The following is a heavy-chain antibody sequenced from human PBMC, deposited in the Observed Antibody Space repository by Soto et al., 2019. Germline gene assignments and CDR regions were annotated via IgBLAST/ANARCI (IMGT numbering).Heavy chain of an antibody. CDR1: GFTFRSYA. J-gene: IGHJ3*02. CDR2: ISGSGVGT. CDR3: AKCMTAVTTFPFDI. V-gene: IGHV3-23*01. D-gene: IGHD4-17*01. Sequence: EVQLLESGGGLVQPGGSLRLSCAASGFTFRSYAMSWVRQAPGKGLEWVSAISGSGVGTYYADSVKGRFTISRDNSKNTLYLQMNSLGAEDTAVYYCAKCMTAVTTFPFDIWGQGTMVTVSS.